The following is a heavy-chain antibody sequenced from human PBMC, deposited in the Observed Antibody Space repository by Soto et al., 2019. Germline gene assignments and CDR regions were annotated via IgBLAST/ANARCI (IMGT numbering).Heavy chain of an antibody. CDR2: IKQDGSEK. CDR1: GFTFSSYW. J-gene: IGHJ6*02. CDR3: ARETAITDYYYYGMDV. V-gene: IGHV3-7*01. Sequence: GGSLRLSCAASGFTFSSYWMSWVRQAPGKGLEWVANIKQDGSEKYYVDSVKGRFTISRDNAKNSLYLQMNSLRAEDTAVYYCARETAITDYYYYGMDVWGQGTTVTV. D-gene: IGHD2-21*02.